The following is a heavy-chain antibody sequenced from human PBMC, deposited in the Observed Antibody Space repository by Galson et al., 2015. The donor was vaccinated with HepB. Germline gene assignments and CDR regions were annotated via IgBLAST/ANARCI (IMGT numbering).Heavy chain of an antibody. CDR2: IFAGGGST. Sequence: SVKVSCKASGYTLTNYHFHWVRQAPGQGPEWMGKIFAGGGSTRFAERFQGRVTLTRDSSTSTIYMEVSSLRSDDTAVYHCARETPDTYYFDSWGQGTLVTVSS. CDR1: GYTLTNYH. V-gene: IGHV1-46*01. CDR3: ARETPDTYYFDS. J-gene: IGHJ4*02. D-gene: IGHD2-15*01.